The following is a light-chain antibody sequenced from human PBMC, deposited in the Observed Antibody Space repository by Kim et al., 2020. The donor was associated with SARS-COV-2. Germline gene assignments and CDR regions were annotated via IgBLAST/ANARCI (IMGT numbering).Light chain of an antibody. Sequence: VSPGQTASITCAADKLGDKYVCWYQQRPGQSPVLVISQDSKRPSGIPERFSGSNSGNTATLTISETQAMDEADYYCQAWDSGTWVFGGGTQLTVL. CDR3: QAWDSGTWV. J-gene: IGLJ3*02. V-gene: IGLV3-1*01. CDR2: QDS. CDR1: KLGDKY.